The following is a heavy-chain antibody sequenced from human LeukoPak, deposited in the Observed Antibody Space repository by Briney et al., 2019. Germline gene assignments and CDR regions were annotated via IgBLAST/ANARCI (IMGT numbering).Heavy chain of an antibody. CDR2: IIPILGIA. Sequence: ASVIVSSTASGGTFTIYAISWVRQAPGQGLEWMGRIIPILGIANYAQKFQGRVTITADKPTSTAYMELSSLRSEDTAVYYCARETVVLHDAFDIWGQGTMVTVSS. V-gene: IGHV1-69*04. J-gene: IGHJ3*02. CDR3: ARETVVLHDAFDI. D-gene: IGHD4-23*01. CDR1: GGTFTIYA.